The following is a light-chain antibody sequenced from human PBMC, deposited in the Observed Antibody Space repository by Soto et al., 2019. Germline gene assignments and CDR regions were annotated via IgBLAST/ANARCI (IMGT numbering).Light chain of an antibody. J-gene: IGLJ1*01. Sequence: VLTQPPSASGTPGQRVTISCSGSSSNIGSNTVKWYQHLPGTAPKLLIYTNSQRPSGVPDRFSGSKSGTSASLAISGLQSEDEADYYCAAWDDSLNGLVFGTGTKLTVL. V-gene: IGLV1-44*01. CDR3: AAWDDSLNGLV. CDR1: SSNIGSNT. CDR2: TNS.